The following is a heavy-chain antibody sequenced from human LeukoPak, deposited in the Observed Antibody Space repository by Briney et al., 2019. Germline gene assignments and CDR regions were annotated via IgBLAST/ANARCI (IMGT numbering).Heavy chain of an antibody. J-gene: IGHJ6*03. D-gene: IGHD2-15*01. Sequence: ASVKVSCKASGYTFTSYDINWVRQATAQGLEWMGWMNPNSGNTGYAQKFQGRVTMTRNTSISTAYMELSSLRSEDTAVYYCARDNGGRAMAYYYYYYMDVWGKGTTVTISS. V-gene: IGHV1-8*01. CDR2: MNPNSGNT. CDR1: GYTFTSYD. CDR3: ARDNGGRAMAYYYYYYMDV.